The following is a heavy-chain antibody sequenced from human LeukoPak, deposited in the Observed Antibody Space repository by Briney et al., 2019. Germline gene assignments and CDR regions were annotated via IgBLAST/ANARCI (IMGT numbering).Heavy chain of an antibody. Sequence: GGSLRLSCAASGFTFSSYSMNWVRQAPGKGLEWVSSIIISSSYVYYADSVKGRFTISRDNAKNSLYLQMNSLRVEDTAVYYCARDAILRFLEWLPDYYYYYGMDVWGQGTTVTVS. CDR2: IIISSSYV. CDR1: GFTFSSYS. CDR3: ARDAILRFLEWLPDYYYYYGMDV. D-gene: IGHD3-3*01. J-gene: IGHJ6*02. V-gene: IGHV3-21*01.